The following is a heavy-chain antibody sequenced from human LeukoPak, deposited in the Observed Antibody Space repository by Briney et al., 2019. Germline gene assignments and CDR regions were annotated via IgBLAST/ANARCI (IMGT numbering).Heavy chain of an antibody. J-gene: IGHJ4*02. CDR3: ARGRRWLDY. Sequence: SETLSLTCAVYGGSFSGYYWSWIRQPPGKGLEWIGEINHSGSTNYNPSLKSRVTISVDTSKNQSSLKLSSVTAADTAVYYCARGRRWLDYWGQGTLVTVSS. CDR2: INHSGST. CDR1: GGSFSGYY. D-gene: IGHD4-23*01. V-gene: IGHV4-34*01.